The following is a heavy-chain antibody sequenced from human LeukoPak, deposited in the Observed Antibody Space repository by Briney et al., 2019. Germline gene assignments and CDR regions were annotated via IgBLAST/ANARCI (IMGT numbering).Heavy chain of an antibody. V-gene: IGHV3-30*18. J-gene: IGHJ5*02. D-gene: IGHD3-10*01. CDR3: AKEGTPQVSTWYDL. CDR2: ISYEGGTQ. Sequence: GGSLRLSCAASGFTFSTYGMHWVRQTPGKRLEWVAVISYEGGTQHYADSVKGRFIISRDNPRNTLYLQMNILRTEDTAVYYCAKEGTPQVSTWYDLWGQGTQVIVSS. CDR1: GFTFSTYG.